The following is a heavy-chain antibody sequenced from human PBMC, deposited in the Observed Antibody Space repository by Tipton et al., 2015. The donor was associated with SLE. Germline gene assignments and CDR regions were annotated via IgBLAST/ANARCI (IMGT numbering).Heavy chain of an antibody. D-gene: IGHD2-8*02. Sequence: TLSLTCTVSGGSISSYYWSWIRQSPGKGLEWIGYIYYSGSTNYNPSLKSRVTISVDTSKNQFSLKLSSVTAADTAVYYCGGWWHDAFDIWGQGTMVTVSS. V-gene: IGHV4-59*07. CDR2: IYYSGST. CDR1: GGSISSYY. CDR3: GGWWHDAFDI. J-gene: IGHJ3*02.